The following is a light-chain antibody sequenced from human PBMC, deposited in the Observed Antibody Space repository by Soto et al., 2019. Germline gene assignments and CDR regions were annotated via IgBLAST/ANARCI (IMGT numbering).Light chain of an antibody. CDR3: QQSYITPLT. CDR1: QSVRRY. J-gene: IGKJ4*01. CDR2: AAS. Sequence: EIQLTQSPFSLSASVGDRVNITCRASQSVRRYLNWYQQRAGRAPKLLISAASSLQSGVPSRFSADGSGTDFTLAISSLQPDDVATYYCQQSYITPLTFGGGAKVDIK. V-gene: IGKV1-39*01.